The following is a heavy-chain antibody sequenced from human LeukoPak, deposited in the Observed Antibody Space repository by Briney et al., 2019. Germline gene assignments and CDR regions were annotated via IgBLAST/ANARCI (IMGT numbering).Heavy chain of an antibody. CDR3: AKGPRYFDPSYYYYYMDV. V-gene: IGHV3-23*01. D-gene: IGHD3-9*01. CDR2: ISGSGGST. Sequence: GGSLRLSCAASGLTFSSYGMSWVRQAPGKGLEWVSAISGSGGSTYYADSVKGRFTISRDNSKNTLYLQMNSLRAEDTAVYYCAKGPRYFDPSYYYYYMDVWGKGTTVTISS. CDR1: GLTFSSYG. J-gene: IGHJ6*03.